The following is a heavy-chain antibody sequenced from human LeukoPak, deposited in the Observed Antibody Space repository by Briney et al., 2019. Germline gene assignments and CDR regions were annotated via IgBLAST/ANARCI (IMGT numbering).Heavy chain of an antibody. CDR2: IYHTSST. CDR1: GYSISSGYY. V-gene: IGHV4-38-2*02. Sequence: SETLSLTCTVSGYSISSGYYWAWIRQTPGKGLEWIGSIYHTSSTYRNPSLRSRVTISVDTSKNQFSLKLSSLTATDTAVYYCARGGSRYQLLNWFDPWGQGTLVTVSS. D-gene: IGHD2-2*01. CDR3: ARGGSRYQLLNWFDP. J-gene: IGHJ5*02.